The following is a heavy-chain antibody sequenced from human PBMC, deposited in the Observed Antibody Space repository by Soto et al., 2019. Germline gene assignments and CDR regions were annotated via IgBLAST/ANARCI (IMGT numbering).Heavy chain of an antibody. J-gene: IGHJ4*02. Sequence: GGSLRLSCAASGFTFSSYAMHWVRQAPGKGLEWVAVISYDGSNKYYADSVKGRFTISRDNSKNTLYLQMNSLRAEDTAVYYCASSSGEQWLVLSDYWGQGTLVTVSS. D-gene: IGHD6-19*01. CDR2: ISYDGSNK. V-gene: IGHV3-30-3*01. CDR1: GFTFSSYA. CDR3: ASSSGEQWLVLSDY.